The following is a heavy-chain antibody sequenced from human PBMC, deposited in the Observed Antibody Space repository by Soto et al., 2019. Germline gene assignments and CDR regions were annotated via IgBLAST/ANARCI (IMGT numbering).Heavy chain of an antibody. CDR2: ISYDGSNK. CDR1: GFTFSSYA. Sequence: PGGSLRLSCAASGFTFSSYAMHWVRQAPGKGLEWVAVISYDGSNKYYADSVKGRFTISRDSSKNTLYLQMNSLRAEDTAVNYCARNYHSSGWYRFDYWGQGTLVTVSS. V-gene: IGHV3-30-3*01. D-gene: IGHD6-19*01. J-gene: IGHJ4*02. CDR3: ARNYHSSGWYRFDY.